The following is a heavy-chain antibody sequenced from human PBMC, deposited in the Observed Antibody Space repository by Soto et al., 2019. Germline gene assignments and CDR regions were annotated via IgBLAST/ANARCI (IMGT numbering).Heavy chain of an antibody. J-gene: IGHJ4*02. CDR1: GGSISSGGYS. CDR2: IYHSGST. V-gene: IGHV4-30-2*01. CDR3: ARVGPTVTSVYYFDY. D-gene: IGHD4-17*01. Sequence: QLQLQESGSGLVKPSQTLSLTCAVSGGSISSGGYSWSWIRQPPGKGLEWIGYIYHSGSTYYNPSLKSRVTISVDRSKNPFSLKLSSVTAADTAVYYCARVGPTVTSVYYFDYWGQGTLVTVSS.